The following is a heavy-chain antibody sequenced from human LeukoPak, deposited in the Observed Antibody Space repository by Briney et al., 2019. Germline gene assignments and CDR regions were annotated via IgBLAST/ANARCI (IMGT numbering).Heavy chain of an antibody. J-gene: IGHJ4*02. CDR1: GGSISSYY. CDR3: AREARPPKMGAVAPLDY. V-gene: IGHV4-4*07. D-gene: IGHD6-19*01. Sequence: SETLSLTCTVSGGSISSYYWSWIRQPAGKGLEWIGRIYTSGSTNYNPSLKSRVTMSVDTSKNQFSLKRSSVTAADTAVYYCAREARPPKMGAVAPLDYWGQGTLVTVSS. CDR2: IYTSGST.